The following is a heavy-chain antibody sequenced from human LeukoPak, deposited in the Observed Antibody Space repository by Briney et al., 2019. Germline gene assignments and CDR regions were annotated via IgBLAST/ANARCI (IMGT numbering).Heavy chain of an antibody. V-gene: IGHV3-30*03. Sequence: PGGSLRLSCAASGFTFSSYGMHWVRQAPGQGLEWVAVISYDRGNKYYAGFVKGGFTISRDNSKNTLYLQMSSLIAEDTAVYYCARSLYYYGSGSYPWFDPWGQGTLVTVSS. CDR3: ARSLYYYGSGSYPWFDP. D-gene: IGHD3-10*01. J-gene: IGHJ5*02. CDR2: ISYDRGNK. CDR1: GFTFSSYG.